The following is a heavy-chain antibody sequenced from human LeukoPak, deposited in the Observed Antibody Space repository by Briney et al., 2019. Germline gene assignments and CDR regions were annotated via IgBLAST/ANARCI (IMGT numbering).Heavy chain of an antibody. J-gene: IGHJ4*02. D-gene: IGHD2-15*01. CDR1: GFTVSSNY. CDR2: IYSGGST. CDR3: ASTPVVVVAANDFDY. V-gene: IGHV3-66*01. Sequence: QPGGSLRLSCAASGFTVSSNYMSWVRQAPGKGLEWVSVIYSGGSTYYADSVKGRFTISRDNSKNTLYLQMNSLRAGDTAVYYCASTPVVVVAANDFDYWGQGTLVTVSS.